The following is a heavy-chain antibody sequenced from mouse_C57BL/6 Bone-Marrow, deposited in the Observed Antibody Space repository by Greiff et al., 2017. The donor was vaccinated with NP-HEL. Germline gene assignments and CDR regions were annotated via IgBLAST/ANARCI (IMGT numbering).Heavy chain of an antibody. D-gene: IGHD1-1*01. CDR2: IDPSVSYT. V-gene: IGHV1-50*01. CDR3: AREGTYYGSSYYFDY. Sequence: QVQLQQSGAELVKPGASVKLSCKASGYTFTSYWMQWVKQRPGQGLEWIGEIDPSVSYTNYNQKFKGKATLTVDTSSSTAYMQLSSLTSEDSAVYYCAREGTYYGSSYYFDYWGQGTTLTVSS. CDR1: GYTFTSYW. J-gene: IGHJ2*01.